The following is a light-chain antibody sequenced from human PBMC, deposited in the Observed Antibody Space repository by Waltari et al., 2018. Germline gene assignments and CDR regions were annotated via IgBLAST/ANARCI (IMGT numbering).Light chain of an antibody. CDR1: QSVLYSANSKNH. V-gene: IGKV4-1*01. CDR2: WAS. Sequence: DIVMTQSPDSLAVSLGERATINCRSSQSVLYSANSKNHLAWYQQKPGQTPKLLVYWASNRESGVPDRFSGSGSGTDFTLTISSLQAEDVAVYFCQQYNNWPLTFGGGTKVEIK. CDR3: QQYNNWPLT. J-gene: IGKJ4*01.